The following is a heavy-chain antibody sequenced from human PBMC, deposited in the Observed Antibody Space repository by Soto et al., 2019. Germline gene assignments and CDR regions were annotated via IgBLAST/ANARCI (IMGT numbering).Heavy chain of an antibody. CDR3: ARARRGVAMIVVVTHYYYYGMDV. CDR2: INHSGST. D-gene: IGHD3-22*01. CDR1: GGSFSCYY. Sequence: SETLSLTCSVYGGSFSCYYWILIRQPPGKGLEWIGEINHSGSTNYNPSLKSRVTISVDTSKNQFSLKLSSVTAADTAVYYCARARRGVAMIVVVTHYYYYGMDVWGQGTTVTVSS. V-gene: IGHV4-34*01. J-gene: IGHJ6*02.